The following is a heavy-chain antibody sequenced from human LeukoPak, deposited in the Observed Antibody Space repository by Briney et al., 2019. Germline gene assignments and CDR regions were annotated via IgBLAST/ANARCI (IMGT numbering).Heavy chain of an antibody. CDR2: INHSGST. CDR1: GGSFSGYY. J-gene: IGHJ2*01. V-gene: IGHV4-34*01. Sequence: SETLSLTCGVYGGSFSGYYWSWIRQPPGKRLEWIAEINHSGSTNYNPSLKSRVTISVDTSKNQFSLKLSSVTAADTAVYYCARLTSSWYQDWYFDLWGRGTLVTVSS. D-gene: IGHD6-13*01. CDR3: ARLTSSWYQDWYFDL.